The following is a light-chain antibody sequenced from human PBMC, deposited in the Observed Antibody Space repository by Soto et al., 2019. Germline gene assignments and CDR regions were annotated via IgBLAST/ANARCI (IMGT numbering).Light chain of an antibody. V-gene: IGKV1-13*02. CDR3: QQFTSYPIT. J-gene: IGKJ5*01. CDR1: QDIRGA. Sequence: IQVTQSPSSLSASVGDRVTITCRASQDIRGALAWYQQKPGKAPKLLIYDVSTLESGVPSRFSGSGSGTEFTLTITSLQPEDFGTYYCQQFTSYPITFGPGTRLEIK. CDR2: DVS.